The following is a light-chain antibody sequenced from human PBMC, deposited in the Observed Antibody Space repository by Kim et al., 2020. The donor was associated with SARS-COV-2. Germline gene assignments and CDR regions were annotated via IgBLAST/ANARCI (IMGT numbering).Light chain of an antibody. Sequence: ASVGDRVTITCQASQDITKYLNWYQHKPGKAPKLLIYDASNLEVGVPSRFSGSGSGTHFTFTISSLQPGDVATYYCQQSYKLPLTFGPGTKVDIK. CDR1: QDITKY. CDR3: QQSYKLPLT. V-gene: IGKV1-33*01. CDR2: DAS. J-gene: IGKJ3*01.